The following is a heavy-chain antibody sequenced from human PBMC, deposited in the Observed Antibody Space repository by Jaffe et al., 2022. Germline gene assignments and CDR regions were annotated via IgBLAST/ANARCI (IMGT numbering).Heavy chain of an antibody. Sequence: QVQLQQWGAGLLKPSETLSLTCAVYGGSFSGYYWSWIRQPPGKGLEWIGEINHSGSTNYNPSLKSRVTISVDTSKNQFSLKLSSVTAADTAVYYCASQRRDYYYYYYMDVWGKGTTVTVSS. D-gene: IGHD6-25*01. CDR1: GGSFSGYY. CDR2: INHSGST. V-gene: IGHV4-34*01. J-gene: IGHJ6*03. CDR3: ASQRRDYYYYYYMDV.